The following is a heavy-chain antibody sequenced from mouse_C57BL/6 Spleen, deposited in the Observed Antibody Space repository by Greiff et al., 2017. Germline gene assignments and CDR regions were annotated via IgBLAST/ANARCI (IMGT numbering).Heavy chain of an antibody. J-gene: IGHJ2*01. CDR2: IYPGDGDT. CDR1: GYAFSSSW. V-gene: IGHV1-82*01. Sequence: VQLPQSGPELVKPGASVKISCKASGYAFSSSWMNWVKQRPGKGLEWIGRIYPGDGDTNYNGKVKGKATLTADKSSSTAYMQLSSLTSEDSAVYFCAREGARSYFDYWGQGTTLTVSS. CDR3: AREGARSYFDY.